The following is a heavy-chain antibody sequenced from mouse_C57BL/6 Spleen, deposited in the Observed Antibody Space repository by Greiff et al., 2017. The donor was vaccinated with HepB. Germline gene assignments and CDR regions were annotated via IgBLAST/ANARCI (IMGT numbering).Heavy chain of an antibody. V-gene: IGHV3-1*01. D-gene: IGHD1-1*01. CDR1: GYSITSGYD. CDR3: AREGGSSRYYAMDY. Sequence: EVQLQESGPGMVKPSQSLSLTCTVTGYSITSGYDWHWIRHFPGNKLEWMGYISYSGSTNYNPSLKSRISITHDTSKNHFFLKLNSVTTEDTATYYCAREGGSSRYYAMDYWGQGTSVTVSS. J-gene: IGHJ4*01. CDR2: ISYSGST.